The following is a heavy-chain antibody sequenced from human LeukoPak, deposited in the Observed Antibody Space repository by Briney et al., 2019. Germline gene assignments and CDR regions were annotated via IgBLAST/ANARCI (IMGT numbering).Heavy chain of an antibody. J-gene: IGHJ5*02. V-gene: IGHV3-23*01. CDR3: ARDRVVVVPAAIASGGNWFDP. D-gene: IGHD2-2*01. Sequence: GGSLRLSCAASGFTFSSYAMSWVRQAPGKGLEWVSAISGSGGSTYYADSVKGRFTISRDNAKNSLYLQMNSLRAEDTAVYYCARDRVVVVPAAIASGGNWFDPWGQGTLVTVSS. CDR2: ISGSGGST. CDR1: GFTFSSYA.